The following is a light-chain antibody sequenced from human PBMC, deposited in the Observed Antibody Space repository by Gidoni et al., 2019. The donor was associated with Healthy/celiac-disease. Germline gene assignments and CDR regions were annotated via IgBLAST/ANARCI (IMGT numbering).Light chain of an antibody. CDR2: RNN. Sequence: QSVVTQPPSGSGSPGQRVTISCSGSSSNVGSNYVYWYQQRPGTAPKLLIYRNNQRPSGFPVRFSGSESGTSASLAISGLRSEDEADYSCAAWDDSLRVPVFGGGTKLPVL. CDR1: SSNVGSNY. V-gene: IGLV1-47*01. CDR3: AAWDDSLRVPV. J-gene: IGLJ3*02.